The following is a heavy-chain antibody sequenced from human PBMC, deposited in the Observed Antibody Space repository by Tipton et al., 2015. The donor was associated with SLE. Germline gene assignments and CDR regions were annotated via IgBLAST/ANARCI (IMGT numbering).Heavy chain of an antibody. V-gene: IGHV4-30-2*01. Sequence: TLSLTCAVSGGSISSGGYSWSWIRQPPGKGLEWIGYIYHSRSTYYNPSLKSRVTISVDRSKNQFSLKLSSVTAADTAVYYCARGGYYDSSGYFDYWGQGTLVTVSS. CDR2: IYHSRST. CDR1: GGSISSGGYS. CDR3: ARGGYYDSSGYFDY. D-gene: IGHD3-22*01. J-gene: IGHJ4*02.